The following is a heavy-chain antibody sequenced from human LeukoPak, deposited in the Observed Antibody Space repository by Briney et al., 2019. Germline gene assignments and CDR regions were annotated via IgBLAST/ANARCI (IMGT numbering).Heavy chain of an antibody. V-gene: IGHV3-74*01. D-gene: IGHD3-10*01. CDR3: ARTMVRGAPPDY. CDR1: GFTFSSYW. CDR2: INSDGSST. Sequence: GGSLRLSCAASGFTFSSYWMHWVRQAPGKGLVWVSRINSDGSSTSYADSVKGRFTISRDNAKNTLYLQMNSLRAEDTAVYYCARTMVRGAPPDYWGQGTLVTVSS. J-gene: IGHJ4*02.